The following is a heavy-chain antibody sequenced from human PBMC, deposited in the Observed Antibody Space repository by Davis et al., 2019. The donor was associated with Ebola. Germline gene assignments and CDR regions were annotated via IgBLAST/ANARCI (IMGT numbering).Heavy chain of an antibody. J-gene: IGHJ3*02. CDR1: GGSVSSGSYY. Sequence: PGGSLRLSCTVSGGSVSSGSYYWSWIRQPPGKGLEWIGYIDYSGSTNYNPSLKSRVTISVDTSKNQFSLKLSSVTAADTSVYYCAREYHRRMPDTVRTFDIWGQGTMVTVSS. D-gene: IGHD2-15*01. CDR2: IDYSGST. V-gene: IGHV4-61*01. CDR3: AREYHRRMPDTVRTFDI.